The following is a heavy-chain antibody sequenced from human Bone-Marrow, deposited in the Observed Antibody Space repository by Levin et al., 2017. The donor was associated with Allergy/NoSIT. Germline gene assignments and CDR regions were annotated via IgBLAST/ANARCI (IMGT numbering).Heavy chain of an antibody. J-gene: IGHJ6*03. CDR2: IYYVAST. V-gene: IGHV4-59*01. D-gene: IGHD2-21*01. CDR1: GGSISSFY. CDR3: ARVRKPSPRQFVGYSYYYMDV. Sequence: SETLSLTCSVSGGSISSFYWSWIRLPPGKGLEWIGYIYYVASTGYNPSFGGRVSMSLDTSSNQLSLRLSSVTAADTATYYCARVRKPSPRQFVGYSYYYMDVWGKGTTVTVSS.